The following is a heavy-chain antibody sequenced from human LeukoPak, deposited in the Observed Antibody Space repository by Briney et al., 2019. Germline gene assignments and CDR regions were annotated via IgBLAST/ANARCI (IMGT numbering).Heavy chain of an antibody. Sequence: PSETLSLTCTVSGGSISSYYWSWIRQPPGKGLEWIGYIYYSGSTNYNPSLKSRVNISVDTSKNQFSLKLSSVTAADTAVYYCARGRYDSSGTARAYYYYMDVWGKGTTVTVSS. J-gene: IGHJ6*03. CDR2: IYYSGST. V-gene: IGHV4-59*01. CDR3: ARGRYDSSGTARAYYYYMDV. D-gene: IGHD3-22*01. CDR1: GGSISSYY.